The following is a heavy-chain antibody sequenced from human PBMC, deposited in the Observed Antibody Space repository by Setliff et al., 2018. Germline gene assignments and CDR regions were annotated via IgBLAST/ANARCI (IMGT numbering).Heavy chain of an antibody. CDR3: ARRVGSVGIQLPDY. J-gene: IGHJ4*02. CDR2: MNPNSGNT. D-gene: IGHD5-18*01. CDR1: GYTFTSYD. Sequence: ASVKVSCKASGYTFTSYDIDWVRQATGQGLEWMGWMNPNSGNTGYAQKFQGRVTMTRNTSISTAYMELSSLRSEDTAVYYCARRVGSVGIQLPDYWGQGTLVTVSS. V-gene: IGHV1-8*02.